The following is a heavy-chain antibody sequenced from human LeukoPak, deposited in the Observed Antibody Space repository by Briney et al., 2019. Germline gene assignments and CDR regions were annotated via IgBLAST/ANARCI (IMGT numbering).Heavy chain of an antibody. CDR3: ARELYSSGYHDAFDI. V-gene: IGHV4-34*01. CDR2: INHSGST. D-gene: IGHD3-22*01. Sequence: PSETLSLTCAVYGGSFSGYYWSWIRQPPGKGLEWIGEINHSGSTNYNPSLKSRITISVDTSKNQFSLKLSSVTAADTAVYYCARELYSSGYHDAFDIWGQGTMVTVSS. CDR1: GGSFSGYY. J-gene: IGHJ3*02.